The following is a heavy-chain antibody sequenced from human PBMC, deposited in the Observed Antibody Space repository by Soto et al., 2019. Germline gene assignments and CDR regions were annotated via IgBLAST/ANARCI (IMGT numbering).Heavy chain of an antibody. J-gene: IGHJ5*02. CDR2: INAGNGNT. V-gene: IGHV1-3*01. CDR3: ARDYSSSWVNWFDP. Sequence: GASVKVSCKASGCTFTSYAMHWVRQAPGQRLEWMGWINAGNGNTKYSQKFQGRVTITRDTSASTAYMELSSLRSEDTAVYYCARDYSSSWVNWFDPWGQGTLVTVSS. CDR1: GCTFTSYA. D-gene: IGHD6-13*01.